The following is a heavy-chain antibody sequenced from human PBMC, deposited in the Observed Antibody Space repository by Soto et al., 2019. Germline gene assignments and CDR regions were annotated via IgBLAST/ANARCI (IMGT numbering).Heavy chain of an antibody. CDR1: GYTFTGYY. J-gene: IGHJ6*02. D-gene: IGHD2-2*01. CDR2: INPNSGGT. CDR3: ARENVVPAAKRHDYYYGMDV. V-gene: IGHV1-2*02. Sequence: QVQLVQSGAEVKKPGASVKVSCKASGYTFTGYYMHWVRQAPGQGLEWMGWINPNSGGTNYAQKFQGRVTMTRETSISTAYMELSRLRSDDTAVYYCARENVVPAAKRHDYYYGMDVWGQGTTVTVSS.